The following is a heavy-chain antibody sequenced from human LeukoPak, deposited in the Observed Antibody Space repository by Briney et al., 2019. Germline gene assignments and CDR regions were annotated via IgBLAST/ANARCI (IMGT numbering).Heavy chain of an antibody. J-gene: IGHJ6*03. V-gene: IGHV3-33*06. D-gene: IGHD3-9*01. Sequence: GRSLRLSCAASGFTISSYGMHWVRQAPGKGLEWVAVIWYDGSNKYYADSVKGRFTISRDNSKNTLYLQMNSLRAEDTAVYYCAKSPPGWLLPYYMDVWGKGTTVTVSS. CDR1: GFTISSYG. CDR3: AKSPPGWLLPYYMDV. CDR2: IWYDGSNK.